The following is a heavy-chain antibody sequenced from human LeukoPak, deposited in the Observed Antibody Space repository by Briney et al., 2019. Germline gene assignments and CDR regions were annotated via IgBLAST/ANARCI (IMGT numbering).Heavy chain of an antibody. D-gene: IGHD1-26*01. Sequence: GASVKVPCKASGGTFSSYAISWVRQAPGQGLEWMGGFDPEDGETIYAQKFQGRVTMTRDTSISTAYMELSRLRSDDTAVYYCARGMEPYYYMDVWGKGTTVTVSS. CDR1: GGTFSSYA. CDR2: FDPEDGET. CDR3: ARGMEPYYYMDV. V-gene: IGHV1-2*02. J-gene: IGHJ6*03.